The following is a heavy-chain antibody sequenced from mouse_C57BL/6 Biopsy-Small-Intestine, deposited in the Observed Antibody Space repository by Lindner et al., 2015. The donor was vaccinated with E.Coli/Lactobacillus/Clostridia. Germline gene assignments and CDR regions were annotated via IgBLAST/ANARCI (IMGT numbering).Heavy chain of an antibody. CDR3: ATDWAQTKYSSSWYVAFDI. CDR1: GYTLTELS. Sequence: SVKVSCKASGYTLTELSMHWVRQAPGKGLEWMGGFDPEDGETIYAQKFQGRVTMTEDTSTDTAYMELSSLRSEDTAVYYCATDWAQTKYSSSWYVAFDIWGQGTMVTVSS. J-gene: IGHJ3*01. V-gene: IGHV1-18*01. D-gene: IGHD3-1*01. CDR2: FDPEDGET.